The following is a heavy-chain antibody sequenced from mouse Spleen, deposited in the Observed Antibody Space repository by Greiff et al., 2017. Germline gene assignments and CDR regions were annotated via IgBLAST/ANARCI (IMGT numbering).Heavy chain of an antibody. CDR1: GYTFTSYW. CDR3: ARIGSNPGWFAY. J-gene: IGHJ3*01. V-gene: IGHV1-50*01. D-gene: IGHD1-1*01. Sequence: QVQLQQPGAELVKPGASVKLSCKASGYTFTSYWMQWVKQRPGQGLEWIGEIDPSDSYTNYNQKFKGKATLTVDTSSSTAYMQLSSLTSEDSAGYYCARIGSNPGWFAYWGQGTLGTVSA. CDR2: IDPSDSYT.